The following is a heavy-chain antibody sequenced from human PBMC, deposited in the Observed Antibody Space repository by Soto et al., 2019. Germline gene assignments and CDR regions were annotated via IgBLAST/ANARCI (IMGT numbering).Heavy chain of an antibody. CDR2: IYYSGST. CDR3: ARGLYSSSWYRADD. CDR1: GGSISSYY. V-gene: IGHV4-59*01. D-gene: IGHD6-13*01. J-gene: IGHJ4*02. Sequence: QVQLQESGPGLVKPSETLSLTCTVSGGSISSYYWSWIRQPPGKGLEWIGYIYYSGSTNHNPSLKCRVTISVDTSKNQFSLKLRSVTAADTAVYYCARGLYSSSWYRADDWGQGTLVTVSS.